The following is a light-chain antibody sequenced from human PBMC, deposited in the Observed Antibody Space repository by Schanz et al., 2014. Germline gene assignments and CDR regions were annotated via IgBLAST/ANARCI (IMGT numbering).Light chain of an antibody. V-gene: IGLV1-40*01. CDR3: QSYDSSLSVVV. Sequence: QSVLTQPPSVSGAPGQRVTISCTGSSSNIGAGYGVHWYQQLPGTAPKLLIYDNSRRPSGVPDRFSGSKSGTSASLAISGLQAEDEAYYYCQSYDSSLSVVVFGGGTKLTVL. CDR1: SSNIGAGYG. CDR2: DNS. J-gene: IGLJ2*01.